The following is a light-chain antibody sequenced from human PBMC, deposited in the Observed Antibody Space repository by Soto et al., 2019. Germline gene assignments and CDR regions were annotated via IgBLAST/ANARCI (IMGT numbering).Light chain of an antibody. CDR1: QSVSSN. V-gene: IGKV3-15*01. CDR2: DAS. CDR3: QQYNNWVT. Sequence: EIVMTQSPATVSVSPGERATLSCSASQSVSSNLAWYQQKPGQTPRLLMYDASTRATGIPARFSGSGSGTEFTLTISSLQSEDFAVYYCQQYNNWVTFGGGTKVEIK. J-gene: IGKJ4*01.